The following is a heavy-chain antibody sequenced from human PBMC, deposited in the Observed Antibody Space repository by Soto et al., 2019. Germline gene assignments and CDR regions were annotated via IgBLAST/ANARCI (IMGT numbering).Heavy chain of an antibody. CDR2: ITWNSATI. V-gene: IGHV3-9*01. CDR3: AKDRWARDSIDV. J-gene: IGHJ6*02. CDR1: GFTFDDYG. Sequence: EEQVVESGGGLVQPGGSLRLSCAASGFTFDDYGMHWVRQGPGKGLEWVLGITWNSATIGYAASVKGRFTISRDNAKNSLYLQMSSLTTEDTAVYYCAKDRWARDSIDVWGQGTTVTVSS.